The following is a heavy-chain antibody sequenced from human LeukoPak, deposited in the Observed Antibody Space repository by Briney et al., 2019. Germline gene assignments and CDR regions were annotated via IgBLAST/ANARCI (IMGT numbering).Heavy chain of an antibody. CDR1: GGSISSSSYY. D-gene: IGHD3-22*01. Sequence: SETLSLTCTVSGGSISSSSYYWGWIRQPPGKGLEWIGSIYYSGSTYYNPSLKSRVTISVDTSKNQFSLKLSSVTAADTAVYYCAREARYYDSSGYYMYHRNYYYYYMDVWGKGTTVTVSS. CDR3: AREARYYDSSGYYMYHRNYYYYYMDV. V-gene: IGHV4-39*07. J-gene: IGHJ6*03. CDR2: IYYSGST.